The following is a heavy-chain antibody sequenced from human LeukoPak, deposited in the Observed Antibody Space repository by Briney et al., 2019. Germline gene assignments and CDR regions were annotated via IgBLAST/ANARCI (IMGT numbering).Heavy chain of an antibody. J-gene: IGHJ5*02. D-gene: IGHD3-22*01. CDR1: GGSISSGGYY. CDR3: ASTHYYDSSGYYYELDWFDP. CDR2: IYYSGST. Sequence: SETLSLTCTVSGGSISSGGYYWSWIRQHPGKGLEWIGYIYYSGSTYYNPSLKSRVTISADTSKNQFSLKLSSVTAADTAVYYCASTHYYDSSGYYYELDWFDPWGQGTLVTVSS. V-gene: IGHV4-31*03.